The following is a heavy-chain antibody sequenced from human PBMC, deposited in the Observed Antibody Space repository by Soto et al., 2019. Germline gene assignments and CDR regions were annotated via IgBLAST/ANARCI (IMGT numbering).Heavy chain of an antibody. Sequence: QVHLVQSGAEVEKPGASMTVSCKASGYIFTNYYIHWVRQAPGQGLEWMGLINPSGGRTTYAQKFQGRVTMTSDTSTSTVYMELSSLRSEDTAVYYCARVGLRYYLTQLWFDPWGQGTLVTVSS. D-gene: IGHD3-9*01. V-gene: IGHV1-46*01. J-gene: IGHJ5*02. CDR2: INPSGGRT. CDR3: ARVGLRYYLTQLWFDP. CDR1: GYIFTNYY.